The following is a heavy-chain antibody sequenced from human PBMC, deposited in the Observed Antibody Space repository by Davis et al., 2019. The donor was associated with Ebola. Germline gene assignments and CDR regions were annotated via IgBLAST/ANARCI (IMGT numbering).Heavy chain of an antibody. J-gene: IGHJ5*02. CDR1: GGTFSSYT. D-gene: IGHD6-13*01. Sequence: AASVKVSCKASGGTFSSYTISWVRQAPGQGLEWMGRIIPILGIANYAQKFQGRVTITADKSTSTAYMELSSLRSEDTAVYYCALSIAAAAGWFDPWGQGTLVTVSS. CDR2: IIPILGIA. CDR3: ALSIAAAAGWFDP. V-gene: IGHV1-69*02.